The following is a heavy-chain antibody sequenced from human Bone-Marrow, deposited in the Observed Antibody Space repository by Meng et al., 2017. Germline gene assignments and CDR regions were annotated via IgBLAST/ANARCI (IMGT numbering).Heavy chain of an antibody. Sequence: SETLSLTCAVYGGSFSGYYWSWIRQPPGKGLEWIGEINHSGSTNYNPSLKSRVTISVDTSKNQFSLKLSSVTAADTAVYYCARFKRGYSGYDWPSGYFDYWGQGTLVTVSS. J-gene: IGHJ4*02. V-gene: IGHV4-34*01. CDR1: GGSFSGYY. D-gene: IGHD5-12*01. CDR3: ARFKRGYSGYDWPSGYFDY. CDR2: INHSGST.